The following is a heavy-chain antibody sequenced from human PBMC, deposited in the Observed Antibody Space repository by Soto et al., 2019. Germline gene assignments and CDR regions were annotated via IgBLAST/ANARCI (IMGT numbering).Heavy chain of an antibody. CDR2: IYHSGST. J-gene: IGHJ4*02. CDR3: ARTPWDGYTGYYFDY. D-gene: IGHD5-18*01. Sequence: SETLSLTCTVSGGSIRSGDYYWSWIRQSPGKGLEWIGFIYHSGSTYYNPSLKSRVTISVDTSKNQFSLKLSSVTAADTAVYSCARTPWDGYTGYYFDYWGQGTLVTVSS. V-gene: IGHV4-30-4*01. CDR1: GGSIRSGDYY.